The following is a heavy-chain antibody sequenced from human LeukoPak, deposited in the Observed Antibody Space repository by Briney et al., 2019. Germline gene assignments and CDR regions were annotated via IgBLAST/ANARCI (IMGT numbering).Heavy chain of an antibody. CDR1: GFTFNTYG. CDR2: ISYDGSNK. D-gene: IGHD3-10*01. V-gene: IGHV3-30*18. Sequence: GGSLRLSCAASGFTFNTYGMNWVRQAPGKGLEWVALISYDGSNKYYADSVKGRFTISRDNAKNTLYLQMKSLRAEDTAVYYCAKLFLGALDIWGQGTMVTVSS. CDR3: AKLFLGALDI. J-gene: IGHJ3*02.